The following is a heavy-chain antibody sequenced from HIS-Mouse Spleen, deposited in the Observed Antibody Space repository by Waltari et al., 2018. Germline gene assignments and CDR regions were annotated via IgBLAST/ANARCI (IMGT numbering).Heavy chain of an antibody. CDR3: ANWVSSSWYGAEYFQH. J-gene: IGHJ1*01. CDR1: GFTFSSYA. CDR2: SSGSGGST. V-gene: IGHV3-23*01. D-gene: IGHD6-13*01. Sequence: EVQLLESGGGLVQPGGSLRLSCAASGFTFSSYAMSWVRQAPGKGLEWVSASSGSGGSTSYADDVKGRLTISRDNSKNTLYLQMNSLRAEDTAVYYCANWVSSSWYGAEYFQHWGQGTLVTVSS.